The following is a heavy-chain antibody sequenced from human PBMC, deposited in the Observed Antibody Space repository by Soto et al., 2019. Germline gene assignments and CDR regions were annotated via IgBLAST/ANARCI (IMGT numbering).Heavy chain of an antibody. CDR1: GGSISSGDYY. CDR2: IYYSGST. CDR3: ARVGLLGAVTTDYYYYGMDV. D-gene: IGHD4-4*01. Sequence: SETLSLTCTVSGGSISSGDYYWSWIRQPPGKGPEWIGYIYYSGSTYYNPSLKSRVTISVDTSKNQFSLKLSSVTAADTAVYYCARVGLLGAVTTDYYYYGMDVWGQGTTVT. V-gene: IGHV4-30-4*01. J-gene: IGHJ6*02.